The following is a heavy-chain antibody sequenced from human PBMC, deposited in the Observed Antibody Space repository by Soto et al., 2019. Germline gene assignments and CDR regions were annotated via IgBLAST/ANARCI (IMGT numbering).Heavy chain of an antibody. CDR2: ISGSGDTT. J-gene: IGHJ4*02. D-gene: IGHD3-16*01. Sequence: EVQLLESGGGLVQPGGSLRLSCAASGFPFSTYAMNWVRQAPGKGLEWVSIISGSGDTTTYADSVKGRFTISRDNSKNTLDLQMDSLRAEDTAVYYCTNRGGGKVGYWGQGTLVTVSS. V-gene: IGHV3-23*01. CDR3: TNRGGGKVGY. CDR1: GFPFSTYA.